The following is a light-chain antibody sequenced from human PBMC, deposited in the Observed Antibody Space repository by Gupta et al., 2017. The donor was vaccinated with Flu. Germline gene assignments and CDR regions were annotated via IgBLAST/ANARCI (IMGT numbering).Light chain of an antibody. V-gene: IGLV1-44*01. Sequence: QSVVTQPPSASGPPGQRVTISCSGSSSNIGANSVIWYQHLPGTAPKLLIFRDKQRRSGVPERFSGSKSGTSASLAITGLQSEDEADYYCATWDDSLNGPVFGGGTKLTVL. J-gene: IGLJ3*02. CDR1: SSNIGANS. CDR2: RDK. CDR3: ATWDDSLNGPV.